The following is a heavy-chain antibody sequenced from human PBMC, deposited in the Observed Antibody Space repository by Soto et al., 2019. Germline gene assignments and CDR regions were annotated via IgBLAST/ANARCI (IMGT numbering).Heavy chain of an antibody. CDR2: IFYSGST. J-gene: IGHJ5*02. CDR1: GGSISSYY. V-gene: IGHV4-59*01. D-gene: IGHD6-19*01. CDR3: TREQSDDNYFDP. Sequence: SETLSLTCAVSGGSISSYYWSWIRQPPGKGLEWIGYIFYSGSTNYNPSLKSRVTISIDTSKNQFSLKLNSVTAADTAVYYCTREQSDDNYFDPWGQGTLVTVSS.